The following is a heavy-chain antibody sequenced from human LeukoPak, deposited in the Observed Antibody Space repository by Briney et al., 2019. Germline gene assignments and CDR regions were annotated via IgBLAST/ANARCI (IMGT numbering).Heavy chain of an antibody. CDR2: MFYTGNT. D-gene: IGHD5-24*01. J-gene: IGHJ3*02. Sequence: SETLSLTCAVSGGSISSGSYSWSWIRQPPGKGLEWIGYMFYTGNTYYNPSLKSRVTISVDTSKNQFSLKLSSVTAADTAVYYCARGAGSTISNDAFDMWGQGTMVSVS. CDR3: ARGAGSTISNDAFDM. V-gene: IGHV4-30-4*07. CDR1: GGSISSGSYS.